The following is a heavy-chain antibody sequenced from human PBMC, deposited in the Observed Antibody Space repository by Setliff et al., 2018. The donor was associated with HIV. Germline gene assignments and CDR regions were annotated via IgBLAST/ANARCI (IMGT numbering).Heavy chain of an antibody. CDR1: GFTFSDFA. Sequence: GGSLRLSCAASGFTFSDFAMHWVRQAPGKGLEWVAFISYDGSYIYYADSMKGRFTISRDNSKNTLYLQMSSLRAEDTAVYYCARDHSNPVFYYYYYMDVWGKGTTVTVSS. CDR2: ISYDGSYI. V-gene: IGHV3-30*15. J-gene: IGHJ6*03. CDR3: ARDHSNPVFYYYYYMDV. D-gene: IGHD4-4*01.